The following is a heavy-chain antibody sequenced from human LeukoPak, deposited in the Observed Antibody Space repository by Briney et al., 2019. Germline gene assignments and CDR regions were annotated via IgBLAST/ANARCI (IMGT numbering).Heavy chain of an antibody. CDR1: GGSISSGGYS. J-gene: IGHJ4*02. Sequence: SETLSLTCAVSGGSISSGGYSWSWIRQPPGKGLEWIGYIYYSGSTYYNPSLKSRVTISVDTSKNQFSLKLSSVTAADTAVYYCARGTYYDFWSGNYTSNFDYWGQGTLVTVSS. V-gene: IGHV4-30-4*07. CDR3: ARGTYYDFWSGNYTSNFDY. D-gene: IGHD3-3*01. CDR2: IYYSGST.